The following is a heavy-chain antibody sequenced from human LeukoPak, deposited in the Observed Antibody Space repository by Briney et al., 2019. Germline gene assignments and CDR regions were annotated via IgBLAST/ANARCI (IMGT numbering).Heavy chain of an antibody. D-gene: IGHD5-24*01. CDR2: ISGSGGST. CDR1: GFTFSSYA. CDR3: AKGWLQFYYFDY. J-gene: IGHJ4*02. Sequence: PGGSLRLSCAASGFTFSSYAMSWVRQAPGKGLEWVSAISGSGGSTYYADSGKGRFTISRDNSKNTLYLQMNSLRAEDTAVYYCAKGWLQFYYFDYWGQGTLVTVSS. V-gene: IGHV3-23*01.